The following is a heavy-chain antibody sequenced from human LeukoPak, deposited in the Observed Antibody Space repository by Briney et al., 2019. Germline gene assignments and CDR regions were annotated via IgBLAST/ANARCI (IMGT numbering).Heavy chain of an antibody. V-gene: IGHV4-38-2*02. J-gene: IGHJ3*02. Sequence: SETLSLTXAVSGYSISSGYYWGRIRQPPGKGLECIGSIYHSGSTYYNPSLKSRVTISVDTSKNQFSLKLSSVTAADTAVYYCAREGWGSVYAFDIWGQGTMVTVSS. CDR2: IYHSGST. D-gene: IGHD7-27*01. CDR1: GYSISSGYY. CDR3: AREGWGSVYAFDI.